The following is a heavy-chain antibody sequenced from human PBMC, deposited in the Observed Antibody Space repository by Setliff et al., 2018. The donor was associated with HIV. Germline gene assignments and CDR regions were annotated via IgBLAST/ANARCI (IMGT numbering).Heavy chain of an antibody. CDR1: GVSTSSGHYY. J-gene: IGHJ5*02. D-gene: IGHD3-3*01. V-gene: IGHV4-61*01. CDR3: ARQRGGRVTIFGVSGGWFDP. Sequence: SETLSLTCTVSGVSTSSGHYYWSWIRQPPGKGLEWIGDIFYTGSTNYNPSLKSRVTISIDTSKNQFSLKLSSVTAADTAVYYCARQRGGRVTIFGVSGGWFDPWGQGTLVTVSS. CDR2: IFYTGST.